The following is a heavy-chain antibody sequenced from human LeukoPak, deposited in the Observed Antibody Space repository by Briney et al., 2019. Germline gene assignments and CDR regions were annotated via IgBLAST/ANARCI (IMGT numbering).Heavy chain of an antibody. V-gene: IGHV3-23*01. J-gene: IGHJ4*02. CDR2: TSGSGTTT. CDR3: ARDRGYGYGFFDY. D-gene: IGHD5-18*01. CDR1: GFTFSSYA. Sequence: GASLRLSCAASGFTFSSYAMNWVRQAPGKGLEWVSTTSGSGTTTHHADSVKGRFTISRDNSKSTLYLQMNSLRAEDTAVYFCARDRGYGYGFFDYWGQGTLVTVSS.